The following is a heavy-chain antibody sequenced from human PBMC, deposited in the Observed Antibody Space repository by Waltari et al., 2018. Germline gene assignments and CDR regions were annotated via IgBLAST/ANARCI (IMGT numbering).Heavy chain of an antibody. CDR2: VSGSGDTT. J-gene: IGHJ4*02. V-gene: IGHV3-23*04. CDR1: GFTFSSYG. CDR3: AKDRDGSSLTLYYFDH. Sequence: EVQLVESGGVVVQPGGSLRLSCVASGFTFSSYGMSWVRQGAGKGLEWVSSVSGSGDTTDYADSVKGRFTISRDNSKNTFYLQMNSLRVDDTAVYYCAKDRDGSSLTLYYFDHWSQGALVTVSS. D-gene: IGHD1-26*01.